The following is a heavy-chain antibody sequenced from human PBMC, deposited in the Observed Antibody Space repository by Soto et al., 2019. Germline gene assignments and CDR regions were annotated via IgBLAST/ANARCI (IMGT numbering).Heavy chain of an antibody. CDR3: ARGGGYNSPFDY. V-gene: IGHV3-9*01. Sequence: EEQLVESGGGLVQPGRSLRLSCAASGFTFDDYAMHWVRQAPGKGLEWVSGISWNTGSIGYADSVKGRFTISRDNHKNFLYLQMNSLTPEDTALYHCARGGGYNSPFDYWGQGSLVTVSS. CDR1: GFTFDDYA. J-gene: IGHJ4*02. CDR2: ISWNTGSI. D-gene: IGHD6-25*01.